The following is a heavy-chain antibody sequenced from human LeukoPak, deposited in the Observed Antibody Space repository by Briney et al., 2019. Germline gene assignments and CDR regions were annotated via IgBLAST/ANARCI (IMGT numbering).Heavy chain of an antibody. Sequence: LPGGSLRLSCAASGFTFSSYAMSWVRQAPGKGLEWVSAISGSGGSTYYADSVKGRFTISRDNSKSTLYLQMNSLRGEDTAVYNCARYGGFLDYWGQGTLVTVSS. CDR3: ARYGGFLDY. CDR1: GFTFSSYA. V-gene: IGHV3-23*01. J-gene: IGHJ4*02. CDR2: ISGSGGST. D-gene: IGHD3-16*01.